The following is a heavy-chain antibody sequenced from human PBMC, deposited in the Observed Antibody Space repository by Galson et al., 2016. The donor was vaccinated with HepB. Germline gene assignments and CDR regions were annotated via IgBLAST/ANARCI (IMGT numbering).Heavy chain of an antibody. V-gene: IGHV1-18*01. Sequence: SVKVSCKASGYTFSSYAITWVRQAPGQGLEWMGWISASTGTTNYARRLQGRVTMTTDTSTSTAYMELRNMRSGDAAVYYCARRVRGTYDAFDIGGLGTMVTVSS. CDR3: ARRVRGTYDAFDI. J-gene: IGHJ3*02. CDR1: GYTFSSYA. D-gene: IGHD3-10*01. CDR2: ISASTGTT.